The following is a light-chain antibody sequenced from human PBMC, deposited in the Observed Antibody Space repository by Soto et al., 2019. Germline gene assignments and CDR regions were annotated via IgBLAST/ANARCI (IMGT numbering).Light chain of an antibody. CDR2: KAT. J-gene: IGKJ2*01. Sequence: DIQMTQSPSTLSASVGDGVTITCRASQNIGSWLAWYQQKPGEAPKLLISKATNLQSGVPSRFSGSGSGTYFSLTISSLQHVDSATYFCQQYNDFQYSFGPGTKLDI. V-gene: IGKV1-5*03. CDR3: QQYNDFQYS. CDR1: QNIGSW.